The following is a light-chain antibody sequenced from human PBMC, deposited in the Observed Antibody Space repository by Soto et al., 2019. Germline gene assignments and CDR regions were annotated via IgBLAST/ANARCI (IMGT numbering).Light chain of an antibody. Sequence: QSVLTQPPSASGTPGQRVTISCSGSSSNVGRNTVNWYQQLPGTAPKLLIYSNNQRPSGVPDRFSGSKSGTSASLAISGLQSEDEADYYCAAWDDSLNAVVFGGGTKHTVL. J-gene: IGLJ2*01. V-gene: IGLV1-44*01. CDR2: SNN. CDR1: SSNVGRNT. CDR3: AAWDDSLNAVV.